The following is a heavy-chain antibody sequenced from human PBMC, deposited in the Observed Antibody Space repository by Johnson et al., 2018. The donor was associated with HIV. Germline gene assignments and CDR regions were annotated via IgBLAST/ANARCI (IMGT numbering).Heavy chain of an antibody. CDR2: ISGSGDTA. V-gene: IGHV3-23*04. J-gene: IGHJ3*02. CDR3: ARAPYNWNEGLFAAFDM. D-gene: IGHD1-20*01. Sequence: VQLVESGGGVVQPGGSLRLSCAASGFIFSDYYMSWIRQAPERGLEWVSAISGSGDTAYYADSVKGRFTISRDNSKNTLYLQMSSLRAEDTAVYYCARAPYNWNEGLFAAFDMWGRGTKVTVSS. CDR1: GFIFSDYY.